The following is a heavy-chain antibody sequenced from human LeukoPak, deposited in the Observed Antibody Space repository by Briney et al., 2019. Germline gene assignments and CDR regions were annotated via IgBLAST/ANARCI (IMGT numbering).Heavy chain of an antibody. J-gene: IGHJ4*02. D-gene: IGHD3-10*01. CDR2: ISSSSSTI. Sequence: GGSLRLSCAASGFTFSSYSMNWVRQAPGKGLEWVSYISSSSSTIYYAVSVQGRFSISRDNAKNSLYLQMNSLRAEDTAVYYCARDLVSWFGIDSWGQGTLVTVSS. CDR1: GFTFSSYS. V-gene: IGHV3-48*04. CDR3: ARDLVSWFGIDS.